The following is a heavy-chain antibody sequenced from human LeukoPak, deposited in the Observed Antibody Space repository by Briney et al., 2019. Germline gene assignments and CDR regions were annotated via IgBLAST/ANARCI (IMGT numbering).Heavy chain of an antibody. V-gene: IGHV3-23*01. D-gene: IGHD4-17*01. Sequence: PGGSLRLSGAASGFTFSSYAMGGVRQPPGKGLEWVSAISGSGGSTYYADSVKGRFTISRDNAKNTLYLQMNSLRAEGTAVYYCARYHIGDYDWFDPWGQGTLVTVSS. CDR2: ISGSGGST. CDR3: ARYHIGDYDWFDP. J-gene: IGHJ5*02. CDR1: GFTFSSYA.